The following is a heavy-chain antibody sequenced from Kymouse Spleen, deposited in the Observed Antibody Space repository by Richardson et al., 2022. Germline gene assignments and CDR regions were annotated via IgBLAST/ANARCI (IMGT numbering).Heavy chain of an antibody. CDR2: INHSGST. CDR1: GGSFSGYY. Sequence: QVQLQQWGAGLLKPSETLSLTCAVYGGSFSGYYWSWIRQPPGKGLEWIGEINHSGSTNYNPSLKSRVTISVDTSKNQFSLKLSSVTAADTAVYYCARGIAAAGTSYGMDVWGQGTTVTVSS. V-gene: IGHV4-34*01. D-gene: IGHD6-13*01. CDR3: ARGIAAAGTSYGMDV. J-gene: IGHJ6*02.